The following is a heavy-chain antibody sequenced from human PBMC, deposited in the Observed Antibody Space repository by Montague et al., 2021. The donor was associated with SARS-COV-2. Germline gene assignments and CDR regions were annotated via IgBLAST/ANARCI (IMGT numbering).Heavy chain of an antibody. CDR1: GGSITSYY. V-gene: IGHV4-59*01. CDR2: IYYSGST. D-gene: IGHD5-18*01. Sequence: SETLSLTCTVSGGSITSYYWSWIRHPPGKGLEWIGYIYYSGSTNTNPSLKSRVTISLDTSKNQFSLKLNSVTATDTAVYYCARGSYGRDAFDIWGQGTMVTVSS. J-gene: IGHJ3*02. CDR3: ARGSYGRDAFDI.